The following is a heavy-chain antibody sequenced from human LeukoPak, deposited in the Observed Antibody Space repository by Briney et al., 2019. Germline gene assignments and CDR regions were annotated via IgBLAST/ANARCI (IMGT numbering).Heavy chain of an antibody. J-gene: IGHJ3*02. CDR1: GVSITGYH. Sequence: SETLSLTRTVSGVSITGYHWSWIRQPPGKGPEWIGYIYSSETTEYKPSLNSRVTISADTSTNQFSLKLPSVTAADTAIYYCARRNDFDIWGQGTMVTVSS. CDR3: ARRNDFDI. CDR2: IYSSETT. V-gene: IGHV4-4*08.